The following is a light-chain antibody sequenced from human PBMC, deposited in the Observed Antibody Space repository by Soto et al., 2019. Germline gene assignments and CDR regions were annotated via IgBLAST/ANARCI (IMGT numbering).Light chain of an antibody. Sequence: EIVLTQSPATLSLSPGERATLSCRASQSVSDRLAWYQQKPGQAPRLLIFDASNRATGIPRRFSGSGSGTDFTLTISSLEPDYFATYYCQQRNCRPEVTFGGGTKVE. V-gene: IGKV3-11*01. J-gene: IGKJ4*01. CDR2: DAS. CDR3: QQRNCRPEVT. CDR1: QSVSDR.